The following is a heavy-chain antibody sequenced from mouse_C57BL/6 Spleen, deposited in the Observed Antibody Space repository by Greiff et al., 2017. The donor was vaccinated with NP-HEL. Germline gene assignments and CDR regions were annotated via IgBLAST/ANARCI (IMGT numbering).Heavy chain of an antibody. Sequence: EVMLVESGEGLVKPGGSLKLSCAASGFTFSSYAMSWVRQTPEKRLEWVAYISSGGDYIYYADTVKGRFTISRDNARNTLYLQMSSLKSEDTAMYDCTRVGYYGTYDYWGQGTTLTVSS. D-gene: IGHD2-1*01. V-gene: IGHV5-9-1*02. J-gene: IGHJ2*01. CDR3: TRVGYYGTYDY. CDR2: ISSGGDYI. CDR1: GFTFSSYA.